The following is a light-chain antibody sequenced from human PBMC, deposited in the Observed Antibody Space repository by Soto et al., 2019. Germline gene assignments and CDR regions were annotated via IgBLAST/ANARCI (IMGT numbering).Light chain of an antibody. V-gene: IGKV3-15*01. CDR1: QSLSGN. Sequence: EIVMTQSPATLAVSPGETSTLSCRSSQSLSGNLAWYQQKPGQAPRLLLFRASTRATGVSARFSGSGSGTEFTLTISGLQSEDFAVYYCQQYSNWPPWTFGPGTKVDIK. CDR3: QQYSNWPPWT. CDR2: RAS. J-gene: IGKJ1*01.